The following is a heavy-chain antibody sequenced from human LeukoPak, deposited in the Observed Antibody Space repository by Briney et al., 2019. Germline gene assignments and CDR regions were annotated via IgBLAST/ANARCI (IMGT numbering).Heavy chain of an antibody. D-gene: IGHD3-3*01. Sequence: NPGGSLRLSCAASGFTFSSYWMSCVPQAPGKGLEWVANIKQDGSEKCYVDSVKGRFTISRDNDKNSLYLQMNSLRAEDTAVYYCARAIGAPTYYDFWSGYPRGFDYWGQGTLVTVSS. J-gene: IGHJ4*02. CDR1: GFTFSSYW. CDR2: IKQDGSEK. V-gene: IGHV3-7*01. CDR3: ARAIGAPTYYDFWSGYPRGFDY.